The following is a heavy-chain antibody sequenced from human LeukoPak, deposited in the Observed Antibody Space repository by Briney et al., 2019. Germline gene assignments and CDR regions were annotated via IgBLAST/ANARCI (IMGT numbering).Heavy chain of an antibody. CDR3: ARVLGSYYVPNCDY. J-gene: IGHJ4*02. Sequence: GGSLRLSCAASGFTFSSYAMHWVRQAPGKGLEWVAVISYDGSNKYYADSVKGRFTISRDNSKNTLYLQMNSLRAEDTAVYYCARVLGSYYVPNCDYWGQGTLVTVSS. CDR1: GFTFSSYA. D-gene: IGHD3-10*01. V-gene: IGHV3-30-3*01. CDR2: ISYDGSNK.